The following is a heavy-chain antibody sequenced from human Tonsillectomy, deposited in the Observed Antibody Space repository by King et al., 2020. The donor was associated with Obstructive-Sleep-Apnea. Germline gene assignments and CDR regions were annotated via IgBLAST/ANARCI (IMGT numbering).Heavy chain of an antibody. Sequence: VQLQESGPGLVKPSQTLSLTCTVSGVYITMGDYYWSWIRQPPGKGLEWSGYVYYSGRTYSNPSLKSLVTISVDTSKTQFSLKLSSVTAADTAVYYCARGNYYDSSGYYHRGEWFDPWGQGTLVTVSS. J-gene: IGHJ5*02. CDR1: GVYITMGDYY. D-gene: IGHD3-22*01. CDR3: ARGNYYDSSGYYHRGEWFDP. V-gene: IGHV4-30-4*01. CDR2: VYYSGRT.